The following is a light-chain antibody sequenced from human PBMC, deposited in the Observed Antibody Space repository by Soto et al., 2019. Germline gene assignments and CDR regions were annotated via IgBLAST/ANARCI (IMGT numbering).Light chain of an antibody. CDR3: QQYGSSPYN. CDR1: QSVSSSY. V-gene: IGKV3-20*01. Sequence: EIVLTQSPGTLSLSPGERATRSCRASQSVSSSYLAWYQQKPGQAPRPLIYGASTSATGIPDRFSGSGSGTDFTLTISRLEPEDFAVYYCQQYGSSPYNFGQGTKLESK. J-gene: IGKJ2*01. CDR2: GAS.